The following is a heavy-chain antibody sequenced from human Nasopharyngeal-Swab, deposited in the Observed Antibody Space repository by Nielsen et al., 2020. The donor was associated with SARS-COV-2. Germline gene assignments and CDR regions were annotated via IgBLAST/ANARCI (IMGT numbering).Heavy chain of an antibody. J-gene: IGHJ4*02. V-gene: IGHV3-7*01. D-gene: IGHD1-1*01. CDR1: GFTFNSYY. CDR3: ARDVRQRTGDY. CDR2: IKQDGSEK. Sequence: GESLKISCAASGFTFNSYYMSWLRQAPGKELEWVGNIKQDGSEKYYVDSVKGRFTISRDNAKNSLYLQMNSLRAEDTAVYYCARDVRQRTGDYWGQGTLVTVSS.